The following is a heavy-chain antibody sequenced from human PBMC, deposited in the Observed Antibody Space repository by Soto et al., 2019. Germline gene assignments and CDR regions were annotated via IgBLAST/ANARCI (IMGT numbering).Heavy chain of an antibody. CDR3: ARYYYGSGSYQDY. CDR1: GGSISSGDYY. Sequence: SETLSLTCTVSGGSISSGDYYWSCIRQPPGKGLEWIGYIYYSGSTYYNPSLKSRVTISVDTSNNQFSLKLTSVTAADTAVYYCARYYYGSGSYQDYWGQGTLVTVS. CDR2: IYYSGST. J-gene: IGHJ4*02. V-gene: IGHV4-30-4*01. D-gene: IGHD3-10*01.